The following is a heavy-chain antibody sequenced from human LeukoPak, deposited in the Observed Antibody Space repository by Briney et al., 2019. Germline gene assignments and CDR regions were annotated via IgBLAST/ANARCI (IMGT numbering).Heavy chain of an antibody. CDR2: IFYTGRT. Sequence: SETLSLTCTVSGGSISSYYWGWIRQPPGKGLEWIGYIFYTGRTNYNPSLKSRVTISVDTSKNQFSLKLSSVTAADTAVYYCARVDWGSGSPPYYFDYWGQGTLVTVSS. D-gene: IGHD3-10*01. J-gene: IGHJ4*02. CDR1: GGSISSYY. CDR3: ARVDWGSGSPPYYFDY. V-gene: IGHV4-59*12.